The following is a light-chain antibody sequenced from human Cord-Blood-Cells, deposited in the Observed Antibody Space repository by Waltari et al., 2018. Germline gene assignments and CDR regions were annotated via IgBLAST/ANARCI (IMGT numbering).Light chain of an antibody. CDR1: SSDVGGYNY. Sequence: QSALTQPRSVSGSPGQSVTISCTGTSSDVGGYNYVSWYQQHPGKAPKLMIYDVSKRPAGVPYRVAGSKAGNTASLTISGLQADDEADDSSCSDAGSYASFDVVGTGTKVTGL. CDR2: DVS. V-gene: IGLV2-11*01. J-gene: IGLJ1*01. CDR3: CSDAGSYASFDV.